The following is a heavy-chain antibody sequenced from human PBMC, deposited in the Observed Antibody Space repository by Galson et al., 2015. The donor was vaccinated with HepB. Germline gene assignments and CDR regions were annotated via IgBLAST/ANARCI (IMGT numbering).Heavy chain of an antibody. J-gene: IGHJ4*02. CDR2: INVGSGNT. D-gene: IGHD4-17*01. CDR3: ARTKYGDYGAGDY. Sequence: SVKVSCKAVGYKFTSYAIHWMRQAPGQRLEWMGWINVGSGNTKYSQRFQGRVTIATDIYASTAFMELSSLTSEDTAVYYCARTKYGDYGAGDYWGQGALVTVSS. V-gene: IGHV1-3*01. CDR1: GYKFTSYA.